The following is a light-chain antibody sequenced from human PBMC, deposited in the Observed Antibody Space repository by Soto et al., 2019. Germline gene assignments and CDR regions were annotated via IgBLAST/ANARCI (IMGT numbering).Light chain of an antibody. J-gene: IGLJ1*01. CDR1: SSNIGSSY. V-gene: IGLV1-47*02. CDR3: ATWDDSLNGFYV. Sequence: QSVLIQPPSASGTPGQRVTISCSGSSSNIGSSYVYWYQQLPGMAPKLLIYNNNQRPSGVPDRVSGSKSGTSASLAISGLRSDDEADYFCATWDDSLNGFYVFGTGTKVTVL. CDR2: NNN.